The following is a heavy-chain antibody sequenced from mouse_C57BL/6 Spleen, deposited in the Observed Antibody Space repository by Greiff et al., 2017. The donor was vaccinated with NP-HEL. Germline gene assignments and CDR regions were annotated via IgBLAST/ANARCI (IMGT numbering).Heavy chain of an antibody. CDR2: IYPGGGYT. Sequence: QVQLQQSGAELVRPGTSVKMSCKASGYTFTNYWIGWAKQRPGHGLEWIGDIYPGGGYTNYNEKFKGKATLTADKSSSTAYMQFSSLTSEDSAIYYCARWSNAAWFAYWGQGTLVTVSA. CDR1: GYTFTNYW. J-gene: IGHJ3*01. D-gene: IGHD2-5*01. V-gene: IGHV1-63*01. CDR3: ARWSNAAWFAY.